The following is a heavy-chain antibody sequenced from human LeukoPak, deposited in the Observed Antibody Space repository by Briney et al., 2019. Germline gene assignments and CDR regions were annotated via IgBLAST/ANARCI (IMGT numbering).Heavy chain of an antibody. J-gene: IGHJ4*02. D-gene: IGHD5-18*01. CDR3: AGRVTGYSSGYVY. CDR2: IWYDGSNK. CDR1: GLTFSSYG. V-gene: IGHV3-33*01. Sequence: PGGSLRLSCAASGLTFSSYGMHWVRQAPGKGLEWVAVIWYDGSNKYYADSVKGRFTISRDNSKNTLYLQMNSLRAEDTAVYYCAGRVTGYSSGYVYWGQGTLVTVSS.